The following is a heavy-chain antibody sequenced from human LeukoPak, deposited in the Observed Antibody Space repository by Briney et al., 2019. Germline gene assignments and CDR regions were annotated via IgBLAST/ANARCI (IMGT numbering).Heavy chain of an antibody. CDR2: IYHSGST. J-gene: IGHJ4*02. V-gene: IGHV4-30-2*01. Sequence: SETLSLTCAVSGGSISSGGYSWSWIRQAPGKGLEWIGYIYHSGSTYYNPSLKSRVTISVDRSKNQFSLKLSSVTAADTAVYYCARRWLRGEDYWGQGTLVTVSS. CDR3: ARRWLRGEDY. CDR1: GGSISSGGYS. D-gene: IGHD5-12*01.